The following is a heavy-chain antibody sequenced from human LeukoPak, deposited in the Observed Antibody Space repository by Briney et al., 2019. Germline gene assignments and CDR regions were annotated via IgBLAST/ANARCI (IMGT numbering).Heavy chain of an antibody. J-gene: IGHJ4*02. CDR3: ARHSGSQRSHNFDY. V-gene: IGHV3-53*01. Sequence: PGGSLRLSCAASGFTVSSNYMSWVRQAPGKGLEWVSVIYSGGSTYYADSVKGRFTISRDNSKNTLYLQMNSLRAEDTAVYYCARHSGSQRSHNFDYWGQGTLVTVSS. CDR1: GFTVSSNY. CDR2: IYSGGST. D-gene: IGHD1-26*01.